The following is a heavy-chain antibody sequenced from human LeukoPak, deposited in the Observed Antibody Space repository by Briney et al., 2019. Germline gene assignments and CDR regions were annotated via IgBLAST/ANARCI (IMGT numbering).Heavy chain of an antibody. V-gene: IGHV3-23*01. J-gene: IGHJ5*02. CDR2: ISGSGGST. D-gene: IGHD3-10*01. CDR3: ARDLITMVRGVTWFDP. Sequence: GGSLRLSCAASGFTFSSYAMTWVRQAPGKGLEWVSAISGSGGSTYYADSVKGRFTISRDNSKNTLYLQMSSLRAEDTAVYYCARDLITMVRGVTWFDPWGQGTLVTVSS. CDR1: GFTFSSYA.